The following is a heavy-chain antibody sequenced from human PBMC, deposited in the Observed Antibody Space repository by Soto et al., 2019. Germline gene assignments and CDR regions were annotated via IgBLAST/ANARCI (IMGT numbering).Heavy chain of an antibody. Sequence: SETLSLTCTVSGGSISSGDYYWSWIRQPPGKGLEWIGYIYYSGSTYYNPSLKSRVTISVDTSKNQFSLKLSSVTAADTAVYYCARDGGAGTTNFYYYYGMDVWGQGTTVTVS. CDR2: IYYSGST. V-gene: IGHV4-30-4*01. J-gene: IGHJ6*02. CDR1: GGSISSGDYY. D-gene: IGHD1-7*01. CDR3: ARDGGAGTTNFYYYYGMDV.